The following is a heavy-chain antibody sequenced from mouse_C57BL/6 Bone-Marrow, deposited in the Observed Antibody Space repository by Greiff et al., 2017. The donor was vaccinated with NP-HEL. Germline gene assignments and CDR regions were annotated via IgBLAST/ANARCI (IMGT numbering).Heavy chain of an antibody. V-gene: IGHV1-64*01. CDR3: VYGYDA. D-gene: IGHD2-2*01. Sequence: VKLQQPGAELVKPGASVKLSCKASGYTFTSYWMHWVKQRPGQGLEWIGMIHPNSGSTNYNEKFKSKATLTVDKSSSTAYMQLSSLTSEDSAVYYCVYGYDAWGQGTLVTVSA. CDR2: IHPNSGST. CDR1: GYTFTSYW. J-gene: IGHJ3*01.